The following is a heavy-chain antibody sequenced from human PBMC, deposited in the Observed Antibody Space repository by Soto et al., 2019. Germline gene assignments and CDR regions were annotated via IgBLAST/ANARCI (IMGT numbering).Heavy chain of an antibody. CDR3: ARPLLLRFLEWPRYGVDV. CDR1: GFTFSSYS. J-gene: IGHJ6*02. Sequence: GGSLRLSCAASGFTFSSYSMNWVRQAPGKGLEWVSYISSSSSTIYYADSVKGRFTISRDNAKNSLYLQMNSLRDEDTAVYYCARPLLLRFLEWPRYGVDVWGQGTTVTVSS. V-gene: IGHV3-48*02. D-gene: IGHD3-3*01. CDR2: ISSSSSTI.